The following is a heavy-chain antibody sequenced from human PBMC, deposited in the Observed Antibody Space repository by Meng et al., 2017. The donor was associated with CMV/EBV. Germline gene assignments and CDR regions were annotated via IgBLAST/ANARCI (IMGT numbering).Heavy chain of an antibody. CDR1: GGSISSYY. CDR2: IYTSGST. V-gene: IGHV4-4*07. D-gene: IGHD2-2*01. J-gene: IGHJ5*02. CDR3: ARDLMNCSSTSCANWFDP. Sequence: QQRGAGWGQPSEALHLSCTVCGGSISSYYWSWIRQPAGKGLEWIGRIYTSGSTNYNPSLKSRVTMSVDTSKNQFSLKLSSVTAADTAVYYCARDLMNCSSTSCANWFDPWGQGTLVTVSS.